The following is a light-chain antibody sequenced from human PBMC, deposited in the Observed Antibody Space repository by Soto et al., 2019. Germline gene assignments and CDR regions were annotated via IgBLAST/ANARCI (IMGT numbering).Light chain of an antibody. J-gene: IGKJ1*01. Sequence: DIQLTQSPSFRSASVGDRVTITCRASQGISSYLAWYQQKPGKAPKLLIYAASTLQSGVPSRFSGSGSGTEFTLTISSLQPEYFATYYCQQLNSYPRTFGQGTKVEI. CDR1: QGISSY. CDR3: QQLNSYPRT. CDR2: AAS. V-gene: IGKV1-9*01.